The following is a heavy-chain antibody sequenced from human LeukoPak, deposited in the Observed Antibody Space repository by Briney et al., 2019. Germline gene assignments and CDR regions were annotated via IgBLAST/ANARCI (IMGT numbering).Heavy chain of an antibody. V-gene: IGHV3-23*01. CDR3: AKGGAAATDAPHGDVVTATLDGYDI. CDR1: GFPFSAYA. Sequence: GGSLRLSCAASGFPFSAYAMSWVRQAPGKGLEYVATVSGYGSGTFYADSVKGRFTISRDNSKKTLYVHMHSLRVEDTAIYYCAKGGAAATDAPHGDVVTATLDGYDIWGQGTLVTVSS. CDR2: VSGYGSGT. D-gene: IGHD2-21*02. J-gene: IGHJ3*02.